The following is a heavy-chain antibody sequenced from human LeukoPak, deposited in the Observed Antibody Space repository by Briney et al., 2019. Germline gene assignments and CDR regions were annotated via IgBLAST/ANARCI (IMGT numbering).Heavy chain of an antibody. Sequence: GGSLRLSCAASGFTFSSYGMHWVRQAPGKGLEWVADISYDGSNKYYADSVKGRFTISRDNSKNTLYLQMNSLRAEDTAVYYCARQLAATPFDFWGQGTLVTVSS. CDR1: GFTFSSYG. V-gene: IGHV3-30*03. CDR3: ARQLAATPFDF. D-gene: IGHD2-15*01. CDR2: ISYDGSNK. J-gene: IGHJ4*02.